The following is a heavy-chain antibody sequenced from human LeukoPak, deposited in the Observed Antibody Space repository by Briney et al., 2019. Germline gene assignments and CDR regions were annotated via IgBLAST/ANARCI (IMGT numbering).Heavy chain of an antibody. CDR1: GFVLSDNG. CDR2: MRNDGNNE. Sequence: GGSLRLSCAASGFVLSDNGMHWVRQAPGKGLEWVALMRNDGNNEYYAGSVKGRFTISRDKSKNTLYLQMNNLRVEDTAVYSCPKESYSGYHAEGPRTWGLGTLVTVSS. V-gene: IGHV3-30*02. J-gene: IGHJ5*02. CDR3: PKESYSGYHAEGPRT. D-gene: IGHD5-12*01.